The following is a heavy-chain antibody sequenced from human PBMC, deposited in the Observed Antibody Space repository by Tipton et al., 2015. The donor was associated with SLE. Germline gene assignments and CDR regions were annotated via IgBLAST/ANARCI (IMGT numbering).Heavy chain of an antibody. V-gene: IGHV4-39*07. Sequence: TLSLTCTVSGGSISSSSYYWGWIRQPPGKGLEWIGSIYYSGSTYYNPSLESRVTISVDKSRNQFSLKLTSVTAADTAVYYCASKGYGDYVYYYFDYWSQGTLVTVSS. CDR1: GGSISSSSYY. CDR2: IYYSGST. CDR3: ASKGYGDYVYYYFDY. J-gene: IGHJ4*02. D-gene: IGHD4-17*01.